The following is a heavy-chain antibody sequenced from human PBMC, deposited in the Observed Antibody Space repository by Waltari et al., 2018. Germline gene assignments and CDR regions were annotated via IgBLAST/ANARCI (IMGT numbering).Heavy chain of an antibody. CDR1: GGTFSSYA. J-gene: IGHJ4*02. Sequence: QVQLVQSGAEVKKPGSSVKVSCKASGGTFSSYAISWVRQAPGQGLEWMGGIIPIYGTANYAQKFQGRVTITADESTSTAYMELSSLRSEDTAVYYCARDDPGAVAGTGGYGSYYWGQGTLVTVSS. CDR2: IIPIYGTA. V-gene: IGHV1-69*01. CDR3: ARDDPGAVAGTGGYGSYY. D-gene: IGHD6-19*01.